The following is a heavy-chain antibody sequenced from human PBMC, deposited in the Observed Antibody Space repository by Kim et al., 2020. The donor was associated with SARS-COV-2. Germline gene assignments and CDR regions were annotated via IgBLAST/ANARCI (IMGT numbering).Heavy chain of an antibody. D-gene: IGHD6-13*01. V-gene: IGHV3-21*01. Sequence: GGSLRLSCAASGFTFSSYSMNWVRQAPGKGLEWVSSISSSSSYIYYADSVKGRFTISRDNAKNSLYLQMNSLRAEDTAVYYCARDSIAAVTYYYYGMDVWGQGTTVTVSS. CDR2: ISSSSSYI. CDR1: GFTFSSYS. CDR3: ARDSIAAVTYYYYGMDV. J-gene: IGHJ6*02.